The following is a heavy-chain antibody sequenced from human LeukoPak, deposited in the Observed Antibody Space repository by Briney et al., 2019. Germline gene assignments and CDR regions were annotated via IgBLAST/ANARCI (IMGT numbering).Heavy chain of an antibody. CDR2: VNPNSGGT. CDR1: GYTFTGYY. V-gene: IGHV1-2*02. CDR3: AKDAERGYSGYVITSWFDP. Sequence: ASVTVSCKASGYTFTGYYMQWVRQAPGQGLEWMGWVNPNSGGTKHAQKFQGRGTMTRDTSISTAYMELRRLRSDDTAVDYCAKDAERGYSGYVITSWFDPWGQGTLATVS. J-gene: IGHJ5*02. D-gene: IGHD5-12*01.